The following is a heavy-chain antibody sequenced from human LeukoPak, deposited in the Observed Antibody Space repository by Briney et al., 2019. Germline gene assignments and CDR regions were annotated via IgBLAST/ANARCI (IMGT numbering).Heavy chain of an antibody. V-gene: IGHV1-46*01. Sequence: ASVKVSCKASGYTFTSYYMHWVRQAPGQGLEWMGIINPSGGSTSYAQKFQGRVTMTRDTSTSTVYMELSSLRPEDTAVYYCASSQWELLLYYGMDVWGQGTTVTVSS. J-gene: IGHJ6*02. CDR1: GYTFTSYY. CDR3: ASSQWELLLYYGMDV. CDR2: INPSGGST. D-gene: IGHD1-26*01.